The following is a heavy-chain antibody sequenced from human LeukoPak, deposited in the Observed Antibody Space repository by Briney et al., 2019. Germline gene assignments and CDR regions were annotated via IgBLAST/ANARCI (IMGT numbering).Heavy chain of an antibody. CDR1: GYTFTDYY. Sequence: GASVKVSCKASGYTFTDYYIHWVRQAPGQGLEWMGRINPNSGDTNSAQKFQGRATMTRDTSISTAYMELSRLRSDDTAVYFCAGDAYGTSSWFPDYWGQGTLFIVSS. CDR3: AGDAYGTSSWFPDY. J-gene: IGHJ4*02. CDR2: INPNSGDT. V-gene: IGHV1-2*06. D-gene: IGHD6-13*01.